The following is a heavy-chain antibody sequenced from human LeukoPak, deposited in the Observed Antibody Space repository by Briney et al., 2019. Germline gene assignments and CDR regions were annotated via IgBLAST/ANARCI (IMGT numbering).Heavy chain of an antibody. V-gene: IGHV1-18*01. CDR1: GYTFTSYG. CDR3: ATADYGDYLNAFDI. CDR2: ISAYNGNT. Sequence: ASVKVSCKASGYTFTSYGISWVRQAPGQGLEWMGWISAYNGNTNYAQKLQGRVTMTTDTSTSTAYMELRSLRSDDTAVYYCATADYGDYLNAFDIWGQGTMVTVSS. D-gene: IGHD4-17*01. J-gene: IGHJ3*02.